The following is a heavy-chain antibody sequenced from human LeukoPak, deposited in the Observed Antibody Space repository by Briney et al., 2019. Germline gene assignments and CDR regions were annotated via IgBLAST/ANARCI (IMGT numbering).Heavy chain of an antibody. V-gene: IGHV3-23*01. D-gene: IGHD4-23*01. Sequence: GGSLRLSCAASGFTFSSYAMSWVRQAPGKGLEWVSAISGSGGSTYYADSVKGRFTISRDNSKNTLYLQMNSLRAEDTAVYYCAKFGDYGGKSGLSYFDYWGQGTLVTVSS. CDR1: GFTFSSYA. J-gene: IGHJ4*02. CDR2: ISGSGGST. CDR3: AKFGDYGGKSGLSYFDY.